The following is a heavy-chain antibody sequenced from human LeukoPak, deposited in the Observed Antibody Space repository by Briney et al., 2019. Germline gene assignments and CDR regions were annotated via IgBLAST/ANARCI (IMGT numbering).Heavy chain of an antibody. CDR3: AHRRDGYFDY. V-gene: IGHV2-5*01. Sequence: SGPTLVNPTQTLTLTCTFSGFSLSTSLEAVGWIRQPPGKALDWLALTYWNDEKHYNPSLKSRLTITKGTSKNQVVLTMTNMDPVDTATYSCAHRRDGYFDYWGQGTLVTVSS. CDR1: GFSLSTSLEA. CDR2: TYWNDEK. D-gene: IGHD5-24*01. J-gene: IGHJ4*02.